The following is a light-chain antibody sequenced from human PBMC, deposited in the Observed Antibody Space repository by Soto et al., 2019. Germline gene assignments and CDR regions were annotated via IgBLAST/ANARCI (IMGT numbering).Light chain of an antibody. CDR1: QSVSSSY. J-gene: IGKJ2*01. Sequence: EIVLTQSPGTLSLSPGERATLSCRASQSVSSSYLAWYQQKPGQAPRLLIYGASSRATGIPDRFSGSGSGTDFTLTISRLEPEDVAVYYCQQYGSSPGTFVQGTKLETK. CDR2: GAS. V-gene: IGKV3-20*01. CDR3: QQYGSSPGT.